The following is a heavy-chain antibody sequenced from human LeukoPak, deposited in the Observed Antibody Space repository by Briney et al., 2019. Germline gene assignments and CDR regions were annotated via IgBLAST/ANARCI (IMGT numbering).Heavy chain of an antibody. J-gene: IGHJ3*02. Sequence: SQTLSPTCTVSGGSISSGGYYWSWIRQHPGKGLEWIGYIYYSGSTYYNPSLKSRVTISVDTSKNQFSLKLSSVTAADTAVYYCARGLTTVTFPDAFDIWGQGTMVTVSS. CDR1: GGSISSGGYY. CDR2: IYYSGST. CDR3: ARGLTTVTFPDAFDI. V-gene: IGHV4-31*03. D-gene: IGHD4-17*01.